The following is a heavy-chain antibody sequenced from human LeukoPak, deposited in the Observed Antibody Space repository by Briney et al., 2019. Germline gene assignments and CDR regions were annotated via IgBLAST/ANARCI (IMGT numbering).Heavy chain of an antibody. J-gene: IGHJ4*02. CDR3: ARGSREMATITRGYSDY. CDR2: ISGSGGGT. CDR1: GFTFNNYA. D-gene: IGHD5-24*01. V-gene: IGHV3-23*01. Sequence: GGSLRLSCVVSGFTFNNYAMSWVRQAPGKGLEWVSGISGSGGGTFYTDSVKGRFTISRDNSKNTLYLQMSSLKAEDSAVYYCARGSREMATITRGYSDYWGQGTLVTVSS.